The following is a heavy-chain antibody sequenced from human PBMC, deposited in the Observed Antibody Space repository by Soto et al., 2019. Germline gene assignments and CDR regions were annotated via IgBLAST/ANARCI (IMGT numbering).Heavy chain of an antibody. J-gene: IGHJ5*02. CDR3: ARERRDYYDSSGYYSPWFDP. V-gene: IGHV3-33*01. CDR1: GFTFSSYG. Sequence: GGSLRLSCAASGFTFSSYGMHWVRQAPGKGLEWVAVIWYDGSNKYYADSVKGRFTISRDNSKNTLYLQMNSLRAEDTAVYYCARERRDYYDSSGYYSPWFDPWGQGTLVTVSS. CDR2: IWYDGSNK. D-gene: IGHD3-22*01.